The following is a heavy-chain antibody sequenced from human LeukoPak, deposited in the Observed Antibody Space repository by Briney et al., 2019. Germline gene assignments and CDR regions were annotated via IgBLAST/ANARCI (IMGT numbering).Heavy chain of an antibody. Sequence: EASETLSLTCTVSGGSISSYYWSWIRQPPGKGLEWIGYIYYSGSTNYNPSLKSRVTISVDTSKNQFSLKLSSVTAADTAVYYCARVRGWFDPWGQGTLVTVSS. CDR2: IYYSGST. CDR3: ARVRGWFDP. CDR1: GGSISSYY. J-gene: IGHJ5*02. D-gene: IGHD3-10*01. V-gene: IGHV4-59*01.